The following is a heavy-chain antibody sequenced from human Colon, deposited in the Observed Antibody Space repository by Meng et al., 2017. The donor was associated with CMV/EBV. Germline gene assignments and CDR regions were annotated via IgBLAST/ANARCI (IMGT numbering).Heavy chain of an antibody. CDR3: VKDQCRG. CDR2: VLYDGSRK. D-gene: IGHD3-10*01. V-gene: IGHV3-30*02. Sequence: QGQVVESGGGVVQPGGSLRLSCAASGFTFSDYGMHWLRQAPGKGLEWVAFVLYDGSRKYYGDSVKGRFSISRDNSKNTLYLQMNSLRADDTAVYYCVKDQCRGWGQGTLVTVSS. J-gene: IGHJ4*02. CDR1: GFTFSDYG.